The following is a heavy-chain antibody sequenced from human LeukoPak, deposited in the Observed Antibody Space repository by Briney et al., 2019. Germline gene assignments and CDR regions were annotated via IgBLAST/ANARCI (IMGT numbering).Heavy chain of an antibody. CDR3: ARAHGAAGGNWFDP. J-gene: IGHJ5*02. V-gene: IGHV3-21*01. CDR2: IRSSSSYI. Sequence: SGGSLRLSCAASGFTLSSYSMNWVRQAPGKGLEWVSSIRSSSSYIYYAYSVKGRFTISRDNAKKSLYLQMNSLRAEDTAVYYCARAHGAAGGNWFDPWGQGTLFTVSS. CDR1: GFTLSSYS. D-gene: IGHD2-8*02.